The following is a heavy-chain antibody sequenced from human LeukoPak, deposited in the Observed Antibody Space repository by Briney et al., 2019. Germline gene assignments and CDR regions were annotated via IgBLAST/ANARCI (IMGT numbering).Heavy chain of an antibody. V-gene: IGHV3-21*01. D-gene: IGHD4-17*01. CDR2: ISSSSSYI. CDR3: ARDDYGDYGPPYYYYYYGMDV. Sequence: GSLRLSCAASGFTFSSYAMHWVRQAPGKGLEWVSSISSSSSYIYYADSVKGRFTISRDNAKNSLYLQMNSLRAEDTAVYYCARDDYGDYGPPYYYYYYGMDVWGQGTTVTVSS. J-gene: IGHJ6*02. CDR1: GFTFSSYA.